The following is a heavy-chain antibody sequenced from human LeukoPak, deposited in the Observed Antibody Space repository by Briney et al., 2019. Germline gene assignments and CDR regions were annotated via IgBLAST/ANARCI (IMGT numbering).Heavy chain of an antibody. D-gene: IGHD3-22*01. J-gene: IGHJ4*02. CDR2: ISSNGGST. CDR3: VKSTLGYYDSSGYPDY. CDR1: GFTFSSYA. V-gene: IGHV3-64D*06. Sequence: QPGGSLRLSCSASGFTFSSYAMHWVRQAPGKELEYVSAISSNGGSTYYADSVKGRFTISRDNSKNTLYLQMSSLRAEDTAVYYYVKSTLGYYDSSGYPDYWGQGTLVTVSS.